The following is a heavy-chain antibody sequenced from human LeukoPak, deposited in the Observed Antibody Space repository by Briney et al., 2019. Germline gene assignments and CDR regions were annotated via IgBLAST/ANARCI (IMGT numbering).Heavy chain of an antibody. D-gene: IGHD6-13*01. V-gene: IGHV1-46*01. J-gene: IGHJ6*02. CDR3: ARRPAAGSSLYYGMDV. CDR2: INPTGGST. CDR1: GYTFTSYY. Sequence: ASVKVSCKASGYTFTSYYMHWVRQAPGQGLEWMGIINPTGGSTTCAQKFQGRVTMTRDTSTSTVYMELSSLRSEDTAVYYCARRPAAGSSLYYGMDVWGQGTTVTVSS.